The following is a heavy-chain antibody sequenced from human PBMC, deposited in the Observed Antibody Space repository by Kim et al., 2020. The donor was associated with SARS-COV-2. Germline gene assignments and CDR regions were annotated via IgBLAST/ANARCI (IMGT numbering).Heavy chain of an antibody. J-gene: IGHJ4*02. CDR3: ARGSAYYYDSSGYYLSGFDY. CDR1: GFTFSSYA. V-gene: IGHV3-30*04. Sequence: GGSLRLSCAASGFTFSSYAMHWVRQAPGKGLEWVAVISYDGSNKYYADSVKGRFTISRDNSKNTLYLQMNSLRAEDTAVYYCARGSAYYYDSSGYYLSGFDYWGQGTLVTVSS. CDR2: ISYDGSNK. D-gene: IGHD3-22*01.